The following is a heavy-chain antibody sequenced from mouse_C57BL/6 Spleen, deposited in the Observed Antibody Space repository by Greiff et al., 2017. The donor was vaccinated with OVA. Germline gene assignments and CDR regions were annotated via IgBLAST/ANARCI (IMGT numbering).Heavy chain of an antibody. CDR2: IYPSDSET. D-gene: IGHD4-1*01. CDR1: GYTFTSYW. CDR3: ARGGTGSYY. Sequence: QVQLKQPGAELVRPGSSVKLSCKASGYTFTSYWMDWVKQRPGQGLEWIGNIYPSDSETHYNQKFKDKATLTVDKSSSTAYMQLSSLTSEDSAVYYCARGGTGSYYWGQGTTLTVSS. J-gene: IGHJ2*01. V-gene: IGHV1-61*01.